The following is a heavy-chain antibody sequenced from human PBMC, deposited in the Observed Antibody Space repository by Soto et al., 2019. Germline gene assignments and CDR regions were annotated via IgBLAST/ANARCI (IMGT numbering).Heavy chain of an antibody. Sequence: PSETLSLTCTVSGASITGSSYWSWIRQPAGKGLEWIGRFSLSGTTNYNPSLRSRVTMSADVSKNQFSLRLTSVTAADTALYYCARGVTPTGAPAWYYFDYWGQGTLVTVSS. D-gene: IGHD1-1*01. CDR2: FSLSGTT. CDR3: ARGVTPTGAPAWYYFDY. V-gene: IGHV4-4*07. J-gene: IGHJ4*02. CDR1: GASITGSSY.